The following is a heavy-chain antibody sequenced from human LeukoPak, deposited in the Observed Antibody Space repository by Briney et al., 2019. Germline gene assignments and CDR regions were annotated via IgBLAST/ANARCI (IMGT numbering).Heavy chain of an antibody. CDR3: ASGIAAAYSDY. V-gene: IGHV4-59*01. J-gene: IGHJ4*02. CDR1: GGSISSYY. Sequence: SETLSLTCTVSGGSISSYYWSWIRQPPGKGLEWIGYTYYSGSTNYNPSLKSRFTISVDTSKNQFSLKLSSVTAADTAVYYCASGIAAAYSDYWGQGTLVTVSS. CDR2: TYYSGST. D-gene: IGHD6-13*01.